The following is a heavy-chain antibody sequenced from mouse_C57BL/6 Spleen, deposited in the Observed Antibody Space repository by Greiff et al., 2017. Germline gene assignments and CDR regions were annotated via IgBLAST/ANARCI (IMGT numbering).Heavy chain of an antibody. D-gene: IGHD3-2*02. CDR2: IYPGNSDT. Sequence: VQLQQSGTVLARPGASVKMSCKTSGYTFTSYWMHWVKQRPGQGLEWIGAIYPGNSDTSYNQKFKGKAKLTAVTSASTAYMELSSLTNEDSAVYYCTRGRTAQAFYAMDYWGQGTSVTVSS. CDR1: GYTFTSYW. J-gene: IGHJ4*01. V-gene: IGHV1-5*01. CDR3: TRGRTAQAFYAMDY.